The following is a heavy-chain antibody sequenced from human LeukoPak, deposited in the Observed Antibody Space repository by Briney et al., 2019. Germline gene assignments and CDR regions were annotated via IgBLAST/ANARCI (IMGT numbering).Heavy chain of an antibody. CDR2: FDPEDGET. CDR1: GYTLTGLS. Sequence: ASVKVSCKVSGYTLTGLSMHWVRQAPGKGLEWMGGFDPEDGETIYAQKFQGRVTMTEDTSTDTAYMELSSLRSEDTAVYYCATVADFWSGYLKYYYMDVWGKGTTVTVSS. V-gene: IGHV1-24*01. J-gene: IGHJ6*03. D-gene: IGHD3-3*01. CDR3: ATVADFWSGYLKYYYMDV.